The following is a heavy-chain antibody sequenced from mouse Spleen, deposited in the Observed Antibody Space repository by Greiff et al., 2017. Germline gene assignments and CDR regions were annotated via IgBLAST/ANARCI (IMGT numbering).Heavy chain of an antibody. CDR2: INYDGSST. D-gene: IGHD3-3*01. V-gene: IGHV5-16*01. CDR3: ARDGRDVGFDY. J-gene: IGHJ2*01. Sequence: EVQVVESEGGLVQPGSSMKLSCTASGFTFSDYYMAWVRQVPEKGLEWVANINYDGSSTYYLDSLKSRFIISRDNAKNILYLQMSSLKSEDTATYYCARDGRDVGFDYWGQGTTLTVSS. CDR1: GFTFSDYY.